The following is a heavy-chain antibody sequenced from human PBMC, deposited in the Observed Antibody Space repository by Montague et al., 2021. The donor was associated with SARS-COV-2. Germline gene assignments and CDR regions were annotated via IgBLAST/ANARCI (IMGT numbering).Heavy chain of an antibody. CDR2: IYYRGST. CDR3: ATQEDPSGWIPGPFDF. CDR1: GGPISSSSYY. J-gene: IGHJ4*02. Sequence: SETLSLTCTVSGGPISSSSYYWAWIRQPPGKGLEWIGSIYYRGSTYYNPSLKSRVFISVDTSKNQLSLTLTSVTAADTAVYYYATQEDPSGWIPGPFDFWGQGTLLSVSS. V-gene: IGHV4-39*01. D-gene: IGHD6-19*01.